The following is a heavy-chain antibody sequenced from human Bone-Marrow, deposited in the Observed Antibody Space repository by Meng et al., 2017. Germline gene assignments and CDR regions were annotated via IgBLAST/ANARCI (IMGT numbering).Heavy chain of an antibody. CDR1: GFTFSSYS. D-gene: IGHD1-26*01. J-gene: IGHJ3*02. V-gene: IGHV3-21*01. CDR2: ISSSSSYI. Sequence: EVQRVESGGGLVKPGGSLRLSCAASGFTFSSYSMNWVRQAPGKGLEWVSSISSSSSYIYYADSVKGRFTISRDNAKNSLYLQMNSLRAEDTAVYYCASEYSGSYYGTGNDAFDIWGQGTMVTVSS. CDR3: ASEYSGSYYGTGNDAFDI.